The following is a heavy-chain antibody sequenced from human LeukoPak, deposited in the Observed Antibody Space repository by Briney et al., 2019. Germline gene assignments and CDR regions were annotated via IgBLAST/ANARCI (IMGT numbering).Heavy chain of an antibody. D-gene: IGHD1-1*01. J-gene: IGHJ1*01. CDR3: ARVSTGRV. Sequence: GGSLRLSCVGSGFIFINFNMNWVRQAPGKGLEWVSSISSTGNYIHYADSVKGRFTISRDNAQKSLYLQMNSLRVEDSAVYYCARVSTGRVWGQGTLVTVSS. CDR2: ISSTGNYI. CDR1: GFIFINFN. V-gene: IGHV3-21*01.